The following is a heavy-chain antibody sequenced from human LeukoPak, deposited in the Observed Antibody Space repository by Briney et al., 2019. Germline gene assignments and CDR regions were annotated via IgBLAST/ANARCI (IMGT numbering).Heavy chain of an antibody. V-gene: IGHV3-7*01. D-gene: IGHD1-26*01. CDR3: ARDVGGSLDY. Sequence: PGGSLRLSCAASGFTCSTYWMAWVRQAPGKGLEWVANIKGDESARHQADSVKGRFTISRDNAKKSVYLQMSSLRGEDTAVYYCARDVGGSLDYWGQGTLVTVSS. CDR2: IKGDESAR. CDR1: GFTCSTYW. J-gene: IGHJ4*02.